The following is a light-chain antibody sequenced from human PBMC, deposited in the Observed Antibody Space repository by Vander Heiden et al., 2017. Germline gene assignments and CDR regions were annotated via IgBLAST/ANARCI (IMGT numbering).Light chain of an antibody. CDR3: QKDNSAPWT. CDR1: QGISNY. J-gene: IGKJ1*01. V-gene: IGKV1-27*01. CDR2: AAS. Sequence: DIHMTQSPSSLSASVGDRVTITCRAIQGISNYLAWYQQKPGKVPKLLIYAASTFQSGVPSRFSGSGSGTDFTLTISSLQPEDVATDYCQKDNSAPWTFGQGTKVEIK.